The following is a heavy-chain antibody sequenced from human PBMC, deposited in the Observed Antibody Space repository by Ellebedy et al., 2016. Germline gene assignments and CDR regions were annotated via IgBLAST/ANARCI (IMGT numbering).Heavy chain of an antibody. D-gene: IGHD3-10*02. CDR1: GYTFTSYG. Sequence: ASVKVSXKASGYTFTSYGISWVRQAPGQGLEWMGWISAYNGNTNYAQKLQGRVTMTTDTSTSTAYMELRSLRSDDTAVYYCARGSVRGVITDYYYGMDVWGQGTTVTVSS. J-gene: IGHJ6*02. CDR3: ARGSVRGVITDYYYGMDV. V-gene: IGHV1-18*01. CDR2: ISAYNGNT.